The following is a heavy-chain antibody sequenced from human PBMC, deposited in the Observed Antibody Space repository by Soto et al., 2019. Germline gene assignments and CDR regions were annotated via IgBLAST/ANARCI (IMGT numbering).Heavy chain of an antibody. J-gene: IGHJ6*02. D-gene: IGHD2-15*01. CDR2: IGSGGDT. V-gene: IGHV3-13*01. CDR1: GFTLSSYD. CDR3: TRKTPPTGMEV. Sequence: EVQLVESGGGLVQPGGSLRLSCAASGFTLSSYDIHWVRQATGEGLAWVSGIGSGGDTHYADSVKGRFIISREDGKNSLYLQMNNLIVGDTAVYYFTRKTPPTGMEVWGQGATVTVSS.